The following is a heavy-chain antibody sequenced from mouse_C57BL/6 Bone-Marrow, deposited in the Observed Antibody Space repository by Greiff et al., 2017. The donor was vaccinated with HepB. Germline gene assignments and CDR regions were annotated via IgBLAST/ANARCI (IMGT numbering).Heavy chain of an antibody. V-gene: IGHV1-54*01. D-gene: IGHD1-1*01. CDR1: GYAFTNYL. CDR3: ARSATVVATPFDY. CDR2: INPGSGGT. Sequence: QVQLVESGAELVRPGPSVKVSCKASGYAFTNYLIEWVKQRPGQGLEWIGVINPGSGGTNYNEKFKGKATLTADKSSSTAYMQLSSLTSEDSAVYFCARSATVVATPFDYWGQGTTLTVSS. J-gene: IGHJ2*01.